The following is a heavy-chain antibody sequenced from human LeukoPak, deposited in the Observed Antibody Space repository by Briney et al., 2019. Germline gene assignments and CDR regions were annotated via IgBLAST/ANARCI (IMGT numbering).Heavy chain of an antibody. CDR2: ISGSGDRT. Sequence: GGSLGLSCAASGFTFNSYAMSWVRQAPGKWLEWVSSISGSGDRTYYADSVKGRFTISRDNSQNTLHLQMNSLRAEDTAVYYCAKDGWRADCNGGSCYPLDHWGQGTLVTVSS. CDR3: AKDGWRADCNGGSCYPLDH. CDR1: GFTFNSYA. V-gene: IGHV3-23*01. D-gene: IGHD2-15*01. J-gene: IGHJ4*02.